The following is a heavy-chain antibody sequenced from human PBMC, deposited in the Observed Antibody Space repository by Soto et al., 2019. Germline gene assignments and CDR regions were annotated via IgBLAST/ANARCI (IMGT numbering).Heavy chain of an antibody. V-gene: IGHV4-59*01. CDR2: IYYSGST. Sequence: SETLSLTCTVSGGSISSYYWSWIRQPPGKGLEWIGYIYYSGSTNYNPSLKSRVTISVDTSKNQFSLKLSSVTAADTAVYYCARLSGYYYYYGMDVWGQGTTLTVS. D-gene: IGHD3-10*01. J-gene: IGHJ6*02. CDR1: GGSISSYY. CDR3: ARLSGYYYYYGMDV.